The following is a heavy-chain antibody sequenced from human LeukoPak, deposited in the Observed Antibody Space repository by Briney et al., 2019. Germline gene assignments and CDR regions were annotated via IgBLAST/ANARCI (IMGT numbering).Heavy chain of an antibody. V-gene: IGHV4-59*12. Sequence: KPSETLSLTCTVSGGSISSYYWSWIRQPPGKGLEWIGYIYYSGSTNYNPSLKSRVTISVDTSKNQFSLKLSSVTAADTAVYYCARDKTVTTDKYYYYYYMDVWGKGTTVTISS. D-gene: IGHD4-17*01. J-gene: IGHJ6*03. CDR2: IYYSGST. CDR1: GGSISSYY. CDR3: ARDKTVTTDKYYYYYYMDV.